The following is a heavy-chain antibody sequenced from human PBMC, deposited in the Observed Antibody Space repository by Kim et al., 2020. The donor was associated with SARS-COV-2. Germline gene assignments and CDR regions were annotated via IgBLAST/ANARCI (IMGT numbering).Heavy chain of an antibody. CDR1: GGSISSSTYY. CDR2: IFYTGST. V-gene: IGHV4-39*07. Sequence: SETLSLTCTVSGGSISSSTYYWVWIRQPPGKGLEWIGNIFYTGSTYYNPSLKSRVTISVDTYKNQFSLKLSSVTAADTAVYYCSGAITVTRFDLWGLGTLVTVSS. J-gene: IGHJ2*01. CDR3: SGAITVTRFDL. D-gene: IGHD4-17*01.